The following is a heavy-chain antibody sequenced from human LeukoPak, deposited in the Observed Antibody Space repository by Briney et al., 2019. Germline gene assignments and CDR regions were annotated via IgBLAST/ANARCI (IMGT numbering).Heavy chain of an antibody. CDR3: ARRSQQDFEI. V-gene: IGHV1-46*01. CDR2: IDPSGGST. J-gene: IGHJ3*02. CDR1: VYTFTTYY. Sequence: GASVPVSCMASVYTFTTYYMHWVRQAPGQGLEWMGIIDPSGGSTSYAQKFQGRVTMTSDTSTSTVYMELSSPGSDDTAVYYCARRSQQDFEIWGQGTMVTVAS.